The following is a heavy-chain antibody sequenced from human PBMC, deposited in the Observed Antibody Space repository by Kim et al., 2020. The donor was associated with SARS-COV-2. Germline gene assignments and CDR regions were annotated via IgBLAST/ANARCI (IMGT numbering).Heavy chain of an antibody. V-gene: IGHV4-39*01. J-gene: IGHJ4*02. CDR1: GGSISSSSDS. CDR3: ARHALPGSGWKHYFDS. CDR2: LYYSGNT. D-gene: IGHD6-19*01. Sequence: SETLSLTCTASGGSISSSSDSWGWIRQPPGQGLEWIGTLYYSGNTYYNPSLRSRVTISVDTSKNQFSLKLVSVTAADTAIYYCARHALPGSGWKHYFDSWGQGTLVTVSS.